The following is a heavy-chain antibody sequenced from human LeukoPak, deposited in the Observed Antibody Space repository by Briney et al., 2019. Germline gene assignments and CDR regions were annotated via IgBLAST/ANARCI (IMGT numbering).Heavy chain of an antibody. CDR2: IIGDGTIT. V-gene: IGHV3-74*01. D-gene: IGHD5-18*01. Sequence: GGSLRLSCAASGITFDIHWMHWVRQAPGKGLEWVAHIIGDGTITSHADSVKGRFTISRDNAKNTLYLQMNGLRADDTAVYYCARVHTNSCGLGNWGQGTLVTVS. CDR3: ARVHTNSCGLGN. J-gene: IGHJ4*02. CDR1: GITFDIHW.